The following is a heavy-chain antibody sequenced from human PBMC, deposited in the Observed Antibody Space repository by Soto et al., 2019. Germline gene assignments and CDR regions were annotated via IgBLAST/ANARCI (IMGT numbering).Heavy chain of an antibody. D-gene: IGHD2-2*03. J-gene: IGHJ3*02. Sequence: EVQLVESGGDLVQPGGSLRLSCAASGFTFTGHWMHWVRQVPGKGLVWVARINTEGDSTNYADSVKGRFTISRDSATNTVYLQMNGLGVDETSVYFCAREAGYCSTTSCYRRAFDTWGQGTMVTVSS. CDR1: GFTFTGHW. V-gene: IGHV3-74*01. CDR3: AREAGYCSTTSCYRRAFDT. CDR2: INTEGDST.